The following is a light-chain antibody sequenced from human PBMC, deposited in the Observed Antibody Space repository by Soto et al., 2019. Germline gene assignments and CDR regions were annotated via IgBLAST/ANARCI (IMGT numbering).Light chain of an antibody. J-gene: IGLJ2*01. V-gene: IGLV4-69*01. CDR2: LNSDGSH. CDR1: SGHSTYA. CDR3: QTWGTGIQV. Sequence: QSVLTQSPSASASLGASVKLTCTLSSGHSTYAIAWHQQQPGKGPRYLMNLNSDGSHSKGDGIPDRFSGSSSGAERYLTIASLHSDDEADYYCQTWGTGIQVFGGGTKVTVL.